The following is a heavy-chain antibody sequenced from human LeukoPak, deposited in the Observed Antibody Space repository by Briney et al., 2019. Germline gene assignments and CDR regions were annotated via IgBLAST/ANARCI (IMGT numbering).Heavy chain of an antibody. CDR3: ASDSSGYYYTYYFDY. CDR1: GFTFSSYS. V-gene: IGHV3-21*01. D-gene: IGHD3-22*01. J-gene: IGHJ4*02. Sequence: GGSLRLSCAASGFTFSSYSMNWVRQAPGNGLEWVSSISSSSSYIYYADSVKGRFTISRDNAKNSLYLQMNSLRAEDTTVYYCASDSSGYYYTYYFDYWGQGTLVTVSS. CDR2: ISSSSSYI.